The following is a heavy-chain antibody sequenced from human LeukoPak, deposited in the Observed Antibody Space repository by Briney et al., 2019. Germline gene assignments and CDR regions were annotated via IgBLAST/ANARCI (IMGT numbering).Heavy chain of an antibody. CDR2: IKQDGGEK. Sequence: PGGSLRLSCVASGFAFSSYWMSWVRQAPGKGLEWVANIKQDGGEKYYVDSVKGRFTISRDNAKNSLFLQMNSLRVEDTAVYYCARLGGSYYTSWGQGTLVTVSS. J-gene: IGHJ5*02. V-gene: IGHV3-7*01. CDR1: GFAFSSYW. CDR3: ARLGGSYYTS. D-gene: IGHD1-26*01.